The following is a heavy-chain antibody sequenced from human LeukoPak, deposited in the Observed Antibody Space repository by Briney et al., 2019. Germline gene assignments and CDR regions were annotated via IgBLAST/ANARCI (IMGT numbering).Heavy chain of an antibody. Sequence: GGSLRLSCAASGFIFSHYTMTWVRQAPGKGLEWVSSINGSGDATKYADSVMGRLTISRDNSKNTVSLQMNSLRAEDTAVYYCAKSDCGSDGCKLLNYWGQGTLVTASS. CDR2: INGSGDAT. D-gene: IGHD2-21*01. CDR3: AKSDCGSDGCKLLNY. CDR1: GFIFSHYT. J-gene: IGHJ4*02. V-gene: IGHV3-23*01.